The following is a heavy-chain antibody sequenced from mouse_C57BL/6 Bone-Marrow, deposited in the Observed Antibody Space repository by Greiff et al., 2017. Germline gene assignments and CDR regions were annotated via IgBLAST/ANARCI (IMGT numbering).Heavy chain of an antibody. CDR1: GYTFTSYW. D-gene: IGHD2-3*01. V-gene: IGHV1-5*01. J-gene: IGHJ3*01. CDR3: SRRDDGYLVWFAY. Sequence: EVQLVESGTVLARPGASVKMSCKTSGYTFTSYWIHWVKQRPGQGLEWIGAIYPGNGGTSYNQKFKGKATLTVVTSASTAYMELSSLTYKYSAVYYCSRRDDGYLVWFAYLLQGTLVTVSA. CDR2: IYPGNGGT.